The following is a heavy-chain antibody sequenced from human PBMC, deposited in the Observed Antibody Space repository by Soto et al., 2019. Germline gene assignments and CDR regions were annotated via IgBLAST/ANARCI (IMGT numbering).Heavy chain of an antibody. J-gene: IGHJ3*02. CDR1: GFSFSSYW. CDR3: ARQMSGWHVFDI. D-gene: IGHD6-19*01. V-gene: IGHV3-74*01. CDR2: ISSDGSDT. Sequence: EVQLVESGGALVQPGGSLRLSCAASGFSFSSYWMQWVRQAPGKGLVWVSRISSDGSDTSYADSVKGRFTISRDNAKDTLYLQMNSLTGEDTAVFYCARQMSGWHVFDIWGQGTMVTVSS.